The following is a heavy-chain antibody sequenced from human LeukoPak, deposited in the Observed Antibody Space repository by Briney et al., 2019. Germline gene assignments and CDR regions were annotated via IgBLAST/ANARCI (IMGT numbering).Heavy chain of an antibody. CDR1: GYTFTSYY. J-gene: IGHJ4*02. V-gene: IGHV1-46*01. CDR3: ASWYYYGSGESH. CDR2: INPSGGST. Sequence: ASVKVSCKASGYTFTSYYMHWVRQAPGQGLEWMGIINPSGGSTSYAQKFQGRVTMTRDTSTSTAYMELSSLRSDDTAVYYCASWYYYGSGESHWGQGTRVTVSS. D-gene: IGHD3-10*01.